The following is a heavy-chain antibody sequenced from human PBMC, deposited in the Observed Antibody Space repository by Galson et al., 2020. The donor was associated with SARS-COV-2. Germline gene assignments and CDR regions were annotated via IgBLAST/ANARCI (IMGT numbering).Heavy chain of an antibody. Sequence: GESLKISCAASGFTFSDFAMHWARQSPGKGLEWVAVISTDGNNNYDADSVKGRFTISRDNSKNTLYLQMNSLRPEDTAVYFCARAGYSSTWTLGEAFDVWGQGTLVTVSS. CDR3: ARAGYSSTWTLGEAFDV. D-gene: IGHD2-2*01. V-gene: IGHV3-30*03. CDR1: GFTFSDFA. J-gene: IGHJ3*01. CDR2: ISTDGNNN.